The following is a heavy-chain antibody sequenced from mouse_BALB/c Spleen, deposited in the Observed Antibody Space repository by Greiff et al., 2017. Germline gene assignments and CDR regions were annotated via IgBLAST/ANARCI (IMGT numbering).Heavy chain of an antibody. D-gene: IGHD1-1*01. CDR1: GYTFTDYN. Sequence: EVQLQQSGPELVKPGASVKISCKASGYTFTDYNMHWVKQSHGKSLEWIGYIYPYNGGTGYNQKFKSKATLTVDNSSSTAYMELRSLTSEDSAVYYCARGGITTVVAPAMDYWGQGTSVTVSS. V-gene: IGHV1S29*02. CDR2: IYPYNGGT. CDR3: ARGGITTVVAPAMDY. J-gene: IGHJ4*01.